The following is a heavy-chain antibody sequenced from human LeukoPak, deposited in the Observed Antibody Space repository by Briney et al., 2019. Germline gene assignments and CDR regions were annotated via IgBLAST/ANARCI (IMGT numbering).Heavy chain of an antibody. D-gene: IGHD3-10*01. V-gene: IGHV1-24*01. J-gene: IGHJ3*02. Sequence: ASVKVSCKVSGYTLTELSMHWVRQAPGKGLEWMGGFDPDDGETIYAQKFQGRVTMTEDTSTDTAYMELSSLRSEDTAVYYCATVRGSGSYYNGAFDIWGQGTMVTVSS. CDR3: ATVRGSGSYYNGAFDI. CDR1: GYTLTELS. CDR2: FDPDDGET.